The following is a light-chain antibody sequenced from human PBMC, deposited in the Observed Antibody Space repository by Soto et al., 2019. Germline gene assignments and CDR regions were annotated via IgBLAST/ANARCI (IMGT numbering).Light chain of an antibody. Sequence: EVVLTQSPATLSLSPGERATLSCRASQSISNFLAWYQQKPGQTPRLLIYDSSIRAAGFPARFSGSGSGTDFTLTINNLEPKDFAVYFCQQRSSRPLTFGGGTKVEI. J-gene: IGKJ4*01. V-gene: IGKV3-11*01. CDR1: QSISNF. CDR3: QQRSSRPLT. CDR2: DSS.